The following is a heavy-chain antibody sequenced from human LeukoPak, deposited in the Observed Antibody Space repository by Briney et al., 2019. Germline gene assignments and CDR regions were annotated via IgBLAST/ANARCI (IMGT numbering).Heavy chain of an antibody. D-gene: IGHD3-22*01. Sequence: PGGSLRLSCAASGFAFSTYTIHWVRQVPGKGLVWVSRINNDGRRTTYADSVKGRFTISRDNAKDTLYLQMNSLRPEDTAVYYCARDGGDSSGYYWGLGYWGQGTLVTVSS. CDR2: INNDGRRT. V-gene: IGHV3-74*01. CDR3: ARDGGDSSGYYWGLGY. J-gene: IGHJ4*02. CDR1: GFAFSTYT.